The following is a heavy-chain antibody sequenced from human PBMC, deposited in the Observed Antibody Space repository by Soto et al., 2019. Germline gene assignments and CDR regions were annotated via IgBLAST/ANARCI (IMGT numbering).Heavy chain of an antibody. J-gene: IGHJ6*02. CDR3: ARQDGGFAVGLDV. CDR1: GYTFSRYW. V-gene: IGHV5-51*01. CDR2: IYAGDSDT. D-gene: IGHD3-10*01. Sequence: PGESLKISCKGSGYTFSRYWIGWVRQRPGKGLEWMGIIYAGDSDTRYSPSFQGQVTISADKSISTAYLQWSSLKASDSAIYYCARQDGGFAVGLDVWGQGTTVTVSS.